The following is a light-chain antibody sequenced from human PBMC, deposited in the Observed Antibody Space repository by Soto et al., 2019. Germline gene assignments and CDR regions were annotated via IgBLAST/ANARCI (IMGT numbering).Light chain of an antibody. Sequence: EIVFTQSPDTLSLAPGERATLSCRASQSISNYLAWYQQKPGQAPRLLIYDASNRATGIPARFSGSGSGTDFTLTISSLESEDFAGYYCQLRSYWPPRTFDQGTRLGIK. V-gene: IGKV3-11*01. CDR2: DAS. CDR1: QSISNY. CDR3: QLRSYWPPRT. J-gene: IGKJ5*01.